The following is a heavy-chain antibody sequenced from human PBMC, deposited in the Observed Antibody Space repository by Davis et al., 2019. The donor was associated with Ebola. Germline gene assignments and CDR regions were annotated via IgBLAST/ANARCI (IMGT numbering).Heavy chain of an antibody. J-gene: IGHJ4*02. V-gene: IGHV4-34*01. CDR2: INHSGST. CDR1: GGSFSGYY. CDR3: ARLITKIDY. D-gene: IGHD3-22*01. Sequence: MPGGSLRLSCAVYGGSFSGYYWSWIRQPPGKGLEWIGEINHSGSTNYNPSLKSRVTISVDTSKNQFSLKLGSVTAADTAVYYCARLITKIDYWGQGTLVTVSS.